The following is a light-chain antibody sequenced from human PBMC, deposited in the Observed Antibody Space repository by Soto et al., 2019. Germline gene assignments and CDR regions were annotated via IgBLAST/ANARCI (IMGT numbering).Light chain of an antibody. J-gene: IGKJ1*01. CDR1: QSVSSSY. Sequence: EIVLTQSPAPLSLSPGKGPTLSCRARQSVSSSYLAWYQQKPGQAPRLLIYGASSRATGIPDRFSGSGSGTDFTLTISRLEPEDFAVYYCQQYGSTAGTFGQGTKVDIK. CDR3: QQYGSTAGT. V-gene: IGKV3-20*01. CDR2: GAS.